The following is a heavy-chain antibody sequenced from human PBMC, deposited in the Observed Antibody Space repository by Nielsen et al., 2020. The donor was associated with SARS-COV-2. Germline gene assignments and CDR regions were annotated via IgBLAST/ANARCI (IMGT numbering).Heavy chain of an antibody. CDR2: ITGNSDYK. CDR1: GFSFSNYS. CDR3: VGIVGAL. V-gene: IGHV3-21*06. Sequence: GVLKISCVASGFSFSNYSMNWVRQAPGKGLEWVSVITGNSDYKSYADSLRGRFTIFRDNAKNSLYLQMNSLRVEDTAVYYCVGIVGALWGQGTLVTVSS. D-gene: IGHD1-26*01. J-gene: IGHJ4*02.